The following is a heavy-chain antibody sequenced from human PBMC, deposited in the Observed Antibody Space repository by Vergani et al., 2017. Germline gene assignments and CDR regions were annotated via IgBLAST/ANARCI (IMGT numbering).Heavy chain of an antibody. D-gene: IGHD1-26*01. CDR1: GFTFINAW. CDR2: IKSKTDGGRT. Sequence: EVQLVESGGGLEKPGGSLRLSCAASGFTFINAWMIWVRQAPGKGLEWVGRIKSKTDGGRTYYAAPVKGKFTISRDDSKNTMYLQMDSLRAEDTAVYYCARDGWELHDYFYYMDVWGKGTTVTVSS. J-gene: IGHJ6*03. CDR3: ARDGWELHDYFYYMDV. V-gene: IGHV3-15*05.